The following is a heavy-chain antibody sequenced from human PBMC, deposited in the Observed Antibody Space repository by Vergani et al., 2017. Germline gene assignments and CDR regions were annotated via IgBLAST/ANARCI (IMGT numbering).Heavy chain of an antibody. D-gene: IGHD5-12*01. CDR1: GFTFGYYA. CDR2: IRSKAYGQAT. V-gene: IGHV3-49*03. CDR3: TKGSRGYTGYFFDY. Sequence: EVQLLESGGDLVQPGRSLRLSCTASGFTFGYYAMDWFRQAPGQGLEWVGGIRSKAYGQATIYAASVKGRFTISRDDSKSIAYLQMNNLQTEDTAMYYCTKGSRGYTGYFFDYWGQGTLATVSS. J-gene: IGHJ4*02.